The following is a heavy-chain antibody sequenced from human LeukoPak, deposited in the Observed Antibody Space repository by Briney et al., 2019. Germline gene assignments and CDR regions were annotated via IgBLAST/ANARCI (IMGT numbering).Heavy chain of an antibody. D-gene: IGHD3-22*01. CDR2: IRYDGIHK. CDR3: VKVPYFDSSGYHGY. Sequence: GGSLRLSCAASEFTFSNYAMHWVRQSPGKGLEWVAFIRYDGIHKDYADSVKGRFTISRDNSKNALYLQMNRLRAEDTAIYYCVKVPYFDSSGYHGYWGQGTLVTVSS. V-gene: IGHV3-30*02. CDR1: EFTFSNYA. J-gene: IGHJ4*02.